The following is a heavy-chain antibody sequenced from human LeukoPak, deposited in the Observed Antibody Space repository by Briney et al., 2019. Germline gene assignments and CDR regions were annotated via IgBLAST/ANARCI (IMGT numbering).Heavy chain of an antibody. CDR1: GFTFSSYG. CDR2: ISGSGGST. Sequence: GGSLRLSCAASGFTFSSYGMSWVRQAPGKGLEWVSAISGSGGSTYYADSVKGRFTISRDNAKNSLYLQMKGLRAEDTAVYYCVREGYYDSSGYLGVFDYWGQGTLVTVSS. CDR3: VREGYYDSSGYLGVFDY. D-gene: IGHD3-22*01. J-gene: IGHJ4*02. V-gene: IGHV3-23*01.